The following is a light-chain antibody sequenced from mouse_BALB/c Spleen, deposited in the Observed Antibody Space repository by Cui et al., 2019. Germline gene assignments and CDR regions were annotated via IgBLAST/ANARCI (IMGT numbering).Light chain of an antibody. V-gene: IGKV4-86*01. CDR2: EIS. Sequence: EIVLTQSPAITAGSLGQKVTITCSASSSVSYMHWYQQKSGTSPKPLIYEISKLASGVPARFSGSGSGTSYSLTISSMEAEDAAIYYCQQWNYPLTWTFGGGTKLEIK. CDR1: SSVSY. CDR3: QQWNYPLTWT. J-gene: IGKJ1*01.